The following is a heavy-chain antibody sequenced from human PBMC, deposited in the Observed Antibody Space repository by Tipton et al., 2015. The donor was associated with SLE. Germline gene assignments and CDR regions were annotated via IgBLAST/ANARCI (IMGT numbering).Heavy chain of an antibody. CDR3: ARGMVTWRGAIIGVDV. J-gene: IGHJ6*02. V-gene: IGHV4-61*08. CDR1: GGSISSGGYY. CDR2: ISDGGGT. D-gene: IGHD2-21*02. Sequence: LRLSCTVSGGSISSGGYYWSWIRQPPGKGLEWIGYISDGGGTNYNPSLKSRVTISVDPAKNQFSLKLTSVTAADMAVYYCARGMVTWRGAIIGVDVWGQGTTVTVSS.